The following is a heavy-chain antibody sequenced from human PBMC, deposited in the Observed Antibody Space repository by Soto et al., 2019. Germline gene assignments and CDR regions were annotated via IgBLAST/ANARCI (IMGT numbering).Heavy chain of an antibody. Sequence: QVQLVESGGGLVKPGGSLRLSCAASGFTFSDYYMSWIRQAPGKGLEWVSYISSSSSYTNYADSVKGRFTISRDNAKNSLYRERNGVRAEDTAVYYCAREGGRGYSYGRGDYWGQGTLVTVSS. CDR1: GFTFSDYY. J-gene: IGHJ4*02. CDR2: ISSSSSYT. V-gene: IGHV3-11*05. CDR3: AREGGRGYSYGRGDY. D-gene: IGHD5-18*01.